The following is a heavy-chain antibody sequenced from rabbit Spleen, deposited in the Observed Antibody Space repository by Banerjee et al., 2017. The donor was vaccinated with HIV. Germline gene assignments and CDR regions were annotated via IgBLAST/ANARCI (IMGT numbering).Heavy chain of an antibody. CDR3: ARDLVGVIGWNFYL. Sequence: QQQLVESGGGLVKPGASLTLTCKASGFSFSDRDVMCWVRQAPGKGLQWIACINASTGKPVYATWASGRFTISRTSSTTVTLRMTSLTVADRATYFCARDLVGVIGWNFYLWGPGTLVTVS. CDR1: GFSFSDRDV. CDR2: INASTGKP. J-gene: IGHJ4*01. D-gene: IGHD2-1*01. V-gene: IGHV1S45*01.